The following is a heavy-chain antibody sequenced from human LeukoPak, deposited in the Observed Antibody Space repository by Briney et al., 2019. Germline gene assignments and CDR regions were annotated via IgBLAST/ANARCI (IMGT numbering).Heavy chain of an antibody. D-gene: IGHD5/OR15-5a*01. CDR2: IYTSGST. V-gene: IGHV4-4*07. CDR1: GGSISSYY. CDR3: AREVYGSLDY. J-gene: IGHJ4*02. Sequence: SETLSLTCTVSGGSISSYYWSWIRQPAGKGLGWIGRIYTSGSTNYNPSLKSRVTMSVDTSKSQFSLKLSSVTAADTAVYYCAREVYGSLDYWGQGTLVTVSS.